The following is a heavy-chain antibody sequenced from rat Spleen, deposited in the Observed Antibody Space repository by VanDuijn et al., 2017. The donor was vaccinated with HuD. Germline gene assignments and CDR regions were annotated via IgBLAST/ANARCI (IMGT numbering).Heavy chain of an antibody. V-gene: IGHV5-17*01. Sequence: EVQLVESGGGLVQPGRSLKFSCAASGFTFSDYAMAWVRQAPKKGLEWVASISSGGGNTYYRDSVKGRFTISRDNAKSTLYLQMDSLRSEDTATYYCARHRGYYGYTYPFDYWGQGVMVTVSS. J-gene: IGHJ2*01. CDR2: ISSGGGNT. CDR3: ARHRGYYGYTYPFDY. CDR1: GFTFSDYA. D-gene: IGHD1-9*01.